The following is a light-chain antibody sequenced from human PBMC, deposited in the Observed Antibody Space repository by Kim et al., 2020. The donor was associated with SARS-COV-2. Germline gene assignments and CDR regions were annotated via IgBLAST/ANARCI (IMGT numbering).Light chain of an antibody. CDR3: SSFTSSSTLV. CDR1: SGDIGGYND. J-gene: IGLJ2*01. Sequence: GQSITISCTGTSGDIGGYNDVSWYQQHPGKAPKLRIYDVSNRPSGVSNRFSGSKSGNTASLTISGLQAEDEADYYCSSFTSSSTLVFGGGTQLTVL. CDR2: DVS. V-gene: IGLV2-14*03.